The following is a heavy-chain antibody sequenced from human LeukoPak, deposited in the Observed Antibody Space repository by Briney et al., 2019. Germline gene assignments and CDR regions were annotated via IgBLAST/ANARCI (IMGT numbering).Heavy chain of an antibody. CDR2: ISWNSGSI. CDR1: GFTFDDYA. CDR3: AKDVGSSGWYFVY. J-gene: IGHJ4*02. D-gene: IGHD6-19*01. Sequence: PGGSLRLSCAASGFTFDDYAMHWVRQAPGKGLEWVSGISWNSGSIGYADSVKGRFTISRDNAKNSLYLQMNSLRAEDTALYYCAKDVGSSGWYFVYWGQGTLVTVSS. V-gene: IGHV3-9*01.